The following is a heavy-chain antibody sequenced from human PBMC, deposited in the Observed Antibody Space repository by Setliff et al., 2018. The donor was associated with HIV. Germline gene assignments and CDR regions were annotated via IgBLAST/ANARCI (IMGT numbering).Heavy chain of an antibody. CDR3: ASVLRYYGSGSYPFGY. J-gene: IGHJ4*02. V-gene: IGHV4-4*07. CDR1: GGSISSYY. Sequence: SETLSLTCTVSGGSISSYYWSWIRQPAGKGLEWIGRIYTSGSTNYNPSLKSRVTISVDTSKNQVSLNLSSVTAADTAVYYCASVLRYYGSGSYPFGYWGQGTLVTVSS. CDR2: IYTSGST. D-gene: IGHD3-10*01.